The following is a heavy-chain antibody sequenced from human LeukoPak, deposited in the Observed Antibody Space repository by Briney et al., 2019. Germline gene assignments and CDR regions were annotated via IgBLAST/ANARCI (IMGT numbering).Heavy chain of an antibody. CDR2: IYYSGST. J-gene: IGHJ4*02. CDR3: ARVTGYMIEDYFDY. CDR1: GGSISSYY. V-gene: IGHV4-59*01. Sequence: SETLSLTCTVSGGSISSYYWSWLRQPPGKGLEGIGYIYYSGSTNYKPSLKSRVTISVETSKNQFSLKLRSVTAADTAVYYCARVTGYMIEDYFDYWGQGTLVTVSS. D-gene: IGHD3-22*01.